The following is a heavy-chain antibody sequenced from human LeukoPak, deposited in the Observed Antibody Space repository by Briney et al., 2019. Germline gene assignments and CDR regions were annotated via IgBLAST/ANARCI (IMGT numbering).Heavy chain of an antibody. CDR1: GFIFRNYW. D-gene: IGHD4-17*01. Sequence: GGSLRLSCVASGFIFRNYWMSWVRQAPGKGLEWVANINHDGGDKNYVDSVKGRFTISRDNAKSSLYLQMGSLRVEDTAVYYCAITGGPTVTAFDLWGQGILVTVSS. J-gene: IGHJ4*02. CDR2: INHDGGDK. CDR3: AITGGPTVTAFDL. V-gene: IGHV3-7*02.